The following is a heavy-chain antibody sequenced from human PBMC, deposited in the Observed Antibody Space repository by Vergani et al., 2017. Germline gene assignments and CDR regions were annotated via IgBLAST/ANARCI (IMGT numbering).Heavy chain of an antibody. CDR2: IRSKANSYAT. Sequence: EVQLVESGGGLVQPGGSLKLSCAASGFTFSGSAMHWVRQASGKGLEWVGRIRSKANSYATAYAASVKGRFTISRDDSKNTAYLQMNSLKTEDTAVYYCTRRGVDTAMVTCDYWGQGTLVTVSS. D-gene: IGHD5-18*01. CDR3: TRRGVDTAMVTCDY. J-gene: IGHJ4*02. CDR1: GFTFSGSA. V-gene: IGHV3-73*01.